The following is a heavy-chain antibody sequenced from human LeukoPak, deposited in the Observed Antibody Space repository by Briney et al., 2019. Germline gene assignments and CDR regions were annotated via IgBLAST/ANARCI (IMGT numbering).Heavy chain of an antibody. CDR2: ISPGGGTT. J-gene: IGHJ3*02. V-gene: IGHV3-23*01. CDR3: ARLRGDAFDI. Sequence: GGSLRLSCAVSGFAFGSEAMSWVRQSPARGLEWVASISPGGGTTYYADHVKGRFTISRDNAKNSLYLQMNSLRAEDTAVYYCARLRGDAFDIWGQGTMVTVSS. CDR1: GFAFGSEA.